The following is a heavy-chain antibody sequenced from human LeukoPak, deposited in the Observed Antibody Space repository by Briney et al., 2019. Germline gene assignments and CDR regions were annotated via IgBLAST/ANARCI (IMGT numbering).Heavy chain of an antibody. V-gene: IGHV4-59*01. J-gene: IGHJ4*02. CDR1: GGSISGSY. CDR2: IYSSGST. Sequence: SETLSLTCTVSGGSISGSYWSCIRQPPGKGLEWIGYIYSSGSTNYNPALKSRVTISVDTSKNQFSLKLKSVTTADTAVYYCARIFTDSGSYYSEYWGQGTLVTVSS. D-gene: IGHD3-22*01. CDR3: ARIFTDSGSYYSEY.